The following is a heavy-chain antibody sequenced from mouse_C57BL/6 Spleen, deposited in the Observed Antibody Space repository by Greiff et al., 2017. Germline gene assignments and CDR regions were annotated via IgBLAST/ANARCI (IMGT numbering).Heavy chain of an antibody. Sequence: EVKLVESEGGLVQPGSSMKLSCTASGFTFSDYYMAWVRQVPEKGLEWVANINYDGSSTYYLDSLKSRFIISRDNAKNILYLQMSSLKSEDTATYYCARDRDGYPDYWGQGTTLTVSS. CDR1: GFTFSDYY. CDR2: INYDGSST. D-gene: IGHD2-3*01. CDR3: ARDRDGYPDY. V-gene: IGHV5-16*01. J-gene: IGHJ2*01.